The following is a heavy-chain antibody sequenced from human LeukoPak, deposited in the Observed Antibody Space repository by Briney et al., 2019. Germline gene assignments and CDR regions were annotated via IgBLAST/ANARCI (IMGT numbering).Heavy chain of an antibody. CDR2: ISTDGYTT. CDR1: GLAFSAYK. D-gene: IGHD6-19*01. J-gene: IGHJ6*02. Sequence: GGSLRLSCAASGLAFSAYKMHWVRQAPRKGLVWVSRISTDGYTTDYADFVQGRFTASRDNTKNTWSLEMNSLRAEDTAVYYCAGSSGYYYYGMDVWGQGTTVTVSS. V-gene: IGHV3-74*01. CDR3: AGSSGYYYYGMDV.